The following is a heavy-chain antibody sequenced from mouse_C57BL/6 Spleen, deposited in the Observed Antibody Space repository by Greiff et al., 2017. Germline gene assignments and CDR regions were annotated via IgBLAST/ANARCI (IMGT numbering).Heavy chain of an antibody. Sequence: LQESGPELVKPGASVKISCKASGYSFTGYYMNWVKQSPEKSLEWIGEINPSTGGTTYNQKFKAKATLTVDKSSSTAYMQLKSLTSEDSAVYYCASHYYGSSLFAHWGQGTLVTVSA. CDR1: GYSFTGYY. CDR2: INPSTGGT. CDR3: ASHYYGSSLFAH. D-gene: IGHD1-1*01. V-gene: IGHV1-42*01. J-gene: IGHJ3*01.